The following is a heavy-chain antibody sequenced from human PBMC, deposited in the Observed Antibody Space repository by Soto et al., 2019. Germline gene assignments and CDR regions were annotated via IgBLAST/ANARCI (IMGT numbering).Heavy chain of an antibody. CDR2: ISYDGSNK. V-gene: IGHV3-30-3*01. Sequence: QVQLVECGGGVVQPGRSLRLSCAASGFTFRNYAMHWVRQAPGKGLEWVAVISYDGSNKYYADSVKGRFTISRDNSKNTLYLQMNSLRTEDTAVYYCAREDYNMYYFDYWGQGTLVTVSS. J-gene: IGHJ4*02. D-gene: IGHD4-4*01. CDR1: GFTFRNYA. CDR3: AREDYNMYYFDY.